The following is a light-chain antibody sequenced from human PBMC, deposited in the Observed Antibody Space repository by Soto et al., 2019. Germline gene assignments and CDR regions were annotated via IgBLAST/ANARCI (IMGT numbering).Light chain of an antibody. CDR1: QSVSSSY. CDR3: QQYGSSPLLT. J-gene: IGKJ4*01. Sequence: EIVLPQSPGTLSLSPGGRATLSCRSSQSVSSSYLAWYQQKPGQAPRLLIYGASSRATGIPDRFSGSGSGTDFTLTISRLEPEDFAVYYCQQYGSSPLLTFGGGTKVDI. CDR2: GAS. V-gene: IGKV3-20*01.